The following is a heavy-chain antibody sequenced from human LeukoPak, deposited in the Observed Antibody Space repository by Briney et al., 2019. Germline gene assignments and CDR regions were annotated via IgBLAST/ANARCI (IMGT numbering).Heavy chain of an antibody. D-gene: IGHD2/OR15-2a*01. J-gene: IGHJ4*02. V-gene: IGHV3-7*01. Sequence: GGSLRLSCAASGFTFFRHSMTWVRQAPGKGLEWVANVKDDGTEIYYADSVRGRFTISRDDAINSLFLQMNSLRAEDTAIYYCGRLHPFRSITYRPVDYWGQGTLASVSS. CDR3: GRLHPFRSITYRPVDY. CDR1: GFTFFRHS. CDR2: VKDDGTEI.